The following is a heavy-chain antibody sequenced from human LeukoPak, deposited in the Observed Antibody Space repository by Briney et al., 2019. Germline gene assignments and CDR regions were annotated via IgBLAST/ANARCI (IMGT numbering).Heavy chain of an antibody. V-gene: IGHV4-34*01. CDR3: ARPSYVSGSSGDS. J-gene: IGHJ4*02. D-gene: IGHD3-10*01. Sequence: PSETLTLTCAVYGGSLSGFYWSWIRQPPGKGLEWIGEINHSGSTNYNPSLKSRVTMSVDTSKNQFSLKLSSVTAADTAVYYCARPSYVSGSSGDSWGQGTLVTVSS. CDR1: GGSLSGFY. CDR2: INHSGST.